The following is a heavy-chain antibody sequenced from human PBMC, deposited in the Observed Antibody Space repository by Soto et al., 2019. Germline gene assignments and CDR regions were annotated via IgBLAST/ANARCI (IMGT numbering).Heavy chain of an antibody. CDR3: ASGVVPAARDWEYYYYYGMDV. CDR1: GGSISSSSYY. V-gene: IGHV4-39*01. J-gene: IGHJ6*02. D-gene: IGHD2-2*01. CDR2: IYYSGST. Sequence: PSETLSLTCTVSGGSISSSSYYWGWIRQPPGKGLEWIGSIYYSGSTYYNPSLKSRVTISVDTSKNQFSLKLSSVTAADTAVYYCASGVVPAARDWEYYYYYGMDVWGQGTTVTAP.